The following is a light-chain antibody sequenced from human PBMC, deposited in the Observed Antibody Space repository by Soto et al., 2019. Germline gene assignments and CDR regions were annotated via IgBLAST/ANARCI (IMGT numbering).Light chain of an antibody. CDR3: HQYDNRPHT. V-gene: IGKV3-15*01. Sequence: EIELRQSPAPLPVSPGESTTLSSRPSQSVATPLAWYQLKPGQSPRPLIYDASTRATGIPDRFSGTGSGTEFTLTISRLQSEDFAVYYCHQYDNRPHTFGQGTKVDIK. J-gene: IGKJ1*01. CDR2: DAS. CDR1: QSVATP.